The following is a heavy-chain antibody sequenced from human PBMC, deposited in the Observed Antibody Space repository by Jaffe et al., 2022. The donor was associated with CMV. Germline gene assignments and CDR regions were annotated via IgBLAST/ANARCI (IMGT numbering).Heavy chain of an antibody. CDR2: IWYDGSNK. Sequence: QVQLVESGGGVVQPGRSLRLSCAASGFTFSSYGMHWVRQAPGKGLEWVAVIWYDGSNKYYADSVKGRFTISRDNSKNTLYLQMNSLRAEDTAVYYCARGYGLEYYFDYWGQGTLVTVSS. CDR1: GFTFSSYG. J-gene: IGHJ4*02. D-gene: IGHD4-17*01. V-gene: IGHV3-33*01. CDR3: ARGYGLEYYFDY.